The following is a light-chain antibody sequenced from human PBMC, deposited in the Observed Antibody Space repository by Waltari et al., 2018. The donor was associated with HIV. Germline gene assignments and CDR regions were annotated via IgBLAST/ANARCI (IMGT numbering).Light chain of an antibody. CDR2: DNN. CDR3: GTWDSRLSARV. CDR1: SPNIGNNY. V-gene: IGLV1-51*01. Sequence: QSVLTQPPSVSAAPGQKVTIPCSGTSPNIGNNYVYWYKQLPGTAPKLLIYDNNKRPSGIPDRFSASKSGTSATLGITGLQTGDEADYYCGTWDSRLSARVFGGGTKLTVL. J-gene: IGLJ3*02.